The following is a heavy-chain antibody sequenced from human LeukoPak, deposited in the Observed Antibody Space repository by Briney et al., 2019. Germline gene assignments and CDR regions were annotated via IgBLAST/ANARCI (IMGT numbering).Heavy chain of an antibody. CDR3: ARRYRADYYDSSGYYDY. CDR2: ISAYNGNT. D-gene: IGHD3-22*01. Sequence: GASVKVSCKASGYTFTSYGISWVRQAPGQGLEWMGWISAYNGNTNYAQKLQGRVTMTTDTSTSTAYMELRSLRSDDTAVYYCARRYRADYYDSSGYYDYWGQGTLVTVSS. CDR1: GYTFTSYG. V-gene: IGHV1-18*01. J-gene: IGHJ4*02.